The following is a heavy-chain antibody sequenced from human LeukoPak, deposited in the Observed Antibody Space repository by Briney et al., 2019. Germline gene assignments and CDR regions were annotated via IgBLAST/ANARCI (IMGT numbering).Heavy chain of an antibody. J-gene: IGHJ4*02. CDR2: INPNSGGT. CDR3: ARASVPPIVVVTAIEDYFDY. Sequence: ASVKVSCKASGYTFTGYYMHWVRQAPGQGLEWMGWINPNSGGTNYAQKFQGRVTMTRDTSISTAYMELSRLRSDDTAVYYCARASVPPIVVVTAIEDYFDYWGQGTLSPSPQ. V-gene: IGHV1-2*02. D-gene: IGHD2-21*02. CDR1: GYTFTGYY.